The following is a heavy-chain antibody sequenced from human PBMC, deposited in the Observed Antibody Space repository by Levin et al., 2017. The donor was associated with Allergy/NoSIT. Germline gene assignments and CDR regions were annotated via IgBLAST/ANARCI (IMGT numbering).Heavy chain of an antibody. Sequence: PGGSLRLSCAASGFIFSSYWMHWVRQDPEKGLVWVSRIDSDGSSTTYADSVKGRFTISRDNAQNTLYLQMNSLRAEDTAVYYCARAQGIGYNYGFDFWGQGTLVTVSS. D-gene: IGHD5-18*01. V-gene: IGHV3-74*01. CDR2: IDSDGSST. J-gene: IGHJ4*02. CDR1: GFIFSSYW. CDR3: ARAQGIGYNYGFDF.